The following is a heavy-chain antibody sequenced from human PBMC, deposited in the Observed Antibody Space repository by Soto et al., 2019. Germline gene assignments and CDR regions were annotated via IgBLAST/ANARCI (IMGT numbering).Heavy chain of an antibody. CDR2: IIPIFGTA. CDR1: GGTFSSYA. J-gene: IGHJ4*02. V-gene: IGHV1-69*13. D-gene: IGHD1-26*01. Sequence: SVKVSCKASGGTFSSYAISWVRQAPGQGLEWMGGIIPIFGTANYAQKFQGRVTITADESTSTAYMQLSSLRSEDTAVYYCARGKGIVGATSFDYWGQGTLVTVSS. CDR3: ARGKGIVGATSFDY.